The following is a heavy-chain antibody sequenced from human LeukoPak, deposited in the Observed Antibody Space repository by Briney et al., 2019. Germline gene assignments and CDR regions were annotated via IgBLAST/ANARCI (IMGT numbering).Heavy chain of an antibody. J-gene: IGHJ5*02. CDR2: INHSGST. CDR1: GGSFSGYY. Sequence: PSETLSLTCAVYGGSFSGYYWSWIRQPPGKRLEWIGEINHSGSTNYNPSLKSRVTISVDTSKNQFSLKLSSVTAADTAVYYCARNRRFLEWLRPRNWFDPWGQGTLVTVSS. V-gene: IGHV4-34*01. D-gene: IGHD3-3*01. CDR3: ARNRRFLEWLRPRNWFDP.